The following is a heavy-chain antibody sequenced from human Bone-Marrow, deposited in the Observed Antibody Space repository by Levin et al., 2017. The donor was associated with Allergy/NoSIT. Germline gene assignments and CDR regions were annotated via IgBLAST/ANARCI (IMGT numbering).Heavy chain of an antibody. CDR2: INARGGST. V-gene: IGHV1-46*01. CDR1: GYTFTNYY. Sequence: ASVKVSCKASGYTFTNYYMHWARQAPGQGLEWMGIINARGGSTSYAQKFQGRVTMTRDTSTSTVYMELSSLRSEDTAVYYCARGDFWSGPYQYYYYGMDVWGQGTTVTVSS. J-gene: IGHJ6*02. D-gene: IGHD3-3*01. CDR3: ARGDFWSGPYQYYYYGMDV.